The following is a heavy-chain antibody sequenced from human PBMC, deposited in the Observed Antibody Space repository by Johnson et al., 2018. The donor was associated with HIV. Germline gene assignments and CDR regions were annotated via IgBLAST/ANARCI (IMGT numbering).Heavy chain of an antibody. V-gene: IGHV3-66*01. CDR1: GLTVSSNY. J-gene: IGHJ3*02. D-gene: IGHD5-24*01. CDR2: LFSGGTT. CDR3: ARACRDGYTCDAFDI. Sequence: MQLVESGGGVVRPGGSLRLSCAASGLTVSSNYMSWVRQAPWKGLEWVSVLFSGGTTYYADCVNGSFTIARDNSKNTLYLQMNSLRVEDTAVYYCARACRDGYTCDAFDIWGQGTMVTVSS.